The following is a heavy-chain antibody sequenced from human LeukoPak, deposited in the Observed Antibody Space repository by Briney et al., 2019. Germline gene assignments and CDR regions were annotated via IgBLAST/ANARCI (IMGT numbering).Heavy chain of an antibody. Sequence: PSEILSLTCTVSGGSISSGGYYWSWIRQPPGKGLEWIGYIYHSGSTYYNPSLKSRVTISVDTSKNQFSLKLSSVTAADTAVYYCARNTGYSGSYCFDYWGQGTLVTVSS. CDR1: GGSISSGGYY. V-gene: IGHV4-30-2*01. J-gene: IGHJ4*02. CDR3: ARNTGYSGSYCFDY. CDR2: IYHSGST. D-gene: IGHD1-26*01.